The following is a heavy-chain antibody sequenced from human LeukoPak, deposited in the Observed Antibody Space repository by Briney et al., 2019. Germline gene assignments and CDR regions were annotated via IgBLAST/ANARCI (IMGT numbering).Heavy chain of an antibody. CDR3: ARDIRPRVESFDY. CDR1: GYTFTDYF. V-gene: IGHV1-2*02. D-gene: IGHD3-3*01. Sequence: ASVKVSCKASGYTFTDYFLHWVRQAPGQGLEWMGWIGPNNGVTNYAQKFQGKVTMTRDTSINTAYMELSSLTSDDTAVYYCARDIRPRVESFDYWGQGTLVTVSS. CDR2: IGPNNGVT. J-gene: IGHJ4*02.